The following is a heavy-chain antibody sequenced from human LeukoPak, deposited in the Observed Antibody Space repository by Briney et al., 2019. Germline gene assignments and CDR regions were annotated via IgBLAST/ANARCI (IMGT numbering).Heavy chain of an antibody. V-gene: IGHV1-18*01. CDR2: ISAYHGNT. CDR1: GYTFTSYG. J-gene: IGHJ3*02. D-gene: IGHD3-22*01. Sequence: ASVKVSFKASGYTFTSYGISWVRQAPGQGLEWMGWISAYHGNTYYAQKLQGRVTLTTDTSTNTAYMELRSLRSDDTAVYYCARDLYYYDSSGYHGVFDIWGQGTMVTVSS. CDR3: ARDLYYYDSSGYHGVFDI.